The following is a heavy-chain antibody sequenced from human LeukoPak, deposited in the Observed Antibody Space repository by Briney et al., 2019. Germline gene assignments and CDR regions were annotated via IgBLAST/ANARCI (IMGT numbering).Heavy chain of an antibody. V-gene: IGHV4-34*01. CDR1: GGSFSGYY. D-gene: IGHD4-17*01. Sequence: SETLSLTCAVYGGSFSGYYWSWIRQPPGKGLEWIGEINHSGSTNYNPSLKSRVTISVDTSKNQCSLKLSSVTAADTAVYYCARIRSDYGDYLFGMDVWGQGTTVTVSS. CDR3: ARIRSDYGDYLFGMDV. CDR2: INHSGST. J-gene: IGHJ6*02.